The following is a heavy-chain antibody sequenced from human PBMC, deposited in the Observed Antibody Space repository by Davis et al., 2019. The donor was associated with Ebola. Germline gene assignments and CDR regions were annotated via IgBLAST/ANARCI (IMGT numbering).Heavy chain of an antibody. CDR3: ARPSVGATYYYGMDV. Sequence: ASVKVSCKASGYTFTSYGISWVRQAPGQGLEWMGWISAYNGNTNYAQKLQGRVTMTTDTSTSTAYMELRSLRSDDTAVYYCARPSVGATYYYGMDVWGQGTTVTVSS. CDR2: ISAYNGNT. V-gene: IGHV1-18*01. CDR1: GYTFTSYG. D-gene: IGHD1-26*01. J-gene: IGHJ6*02.